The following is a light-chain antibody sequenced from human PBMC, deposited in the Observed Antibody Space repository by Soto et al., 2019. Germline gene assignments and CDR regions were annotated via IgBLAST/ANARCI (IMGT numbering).Light chain of an antibody. CDR2: EVS. J-gene: IGLJ1*01. CDR1: SSDVGAYIY. V-gene: IGLV2-14*01. Sequence: QSALTQPASVSGSPGQSITISCTGTSSDVGAYIYVSWYQRHPGKAPKLVIHEVSNRPSGVSNRFSGSKSGDTASLTISGLQAEDEDDYFCSSYTKSSTRFVFGTGTKLTVL. CDR3: SSYTKSSTRFV.